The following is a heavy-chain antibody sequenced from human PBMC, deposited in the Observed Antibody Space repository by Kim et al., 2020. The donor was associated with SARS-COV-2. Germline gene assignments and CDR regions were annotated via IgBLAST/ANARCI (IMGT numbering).Heavy chain of an antibody. V-gene: IGHV4-34*01. CDR2: INHSGST. D-gene: IGHD2-8*01. CDR1: GGSFSGYY. Sequence: SETLSLTCAVYGGSFSGYYWSWIRQPPGKGLEWIGEINHSGSTNYNPSLKSRVTISVDTSKNQFSLKLSSVTAADTAVYYCARMGRNGKIYYYYYGMDVWGQGTTVTVSS. CDR3: ARMGRNGKIYYYYYGMDV. J-gene: IGHJ6*02.